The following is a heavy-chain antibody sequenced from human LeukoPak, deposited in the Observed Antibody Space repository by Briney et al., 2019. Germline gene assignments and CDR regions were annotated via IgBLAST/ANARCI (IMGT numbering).Heavy chain of an antibody. CDR3: ARDNSVGETAWWFDP. J-gene: IGHJ5*02. V-gene: IGHV1-46*01. CDR2: INPSGSSA. CDR1: GYSFTSYY. Sequence: ASVKVSCKASGYSFTSYYMHWVRQAPGQGLEWMGFINPSGSSAAYAQKFQGRLTMTRDMFTSTDYMELTSLTSNDTAVYYCARDNSVGETAWWFDPWGQGTLVTVSS. D-gene: IGHD1-26*01.